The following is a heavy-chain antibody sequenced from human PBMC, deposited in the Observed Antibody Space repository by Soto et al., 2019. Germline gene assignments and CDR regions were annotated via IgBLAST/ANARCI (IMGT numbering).Heavy chain of an antibody. V-gene: IGHV1-69*13. D-gene: IGHD6-6*01. CDR1: GGTFSSYA. CDR2: IIPIFGTA. Sequence: SVKVSCKASGGTFSSYAISWVRQAPGQGLEWMGGIIPIFGTANYAQKFQGRVTITADESTSTAYVELSSLRSEDTAVYYCARDLRQIIAARPVAATLGFDPWGQGTLVTVSS. J-gene: IGHJ5*02. CDR3: ARDLRQIIAARPVAATLGFDP.